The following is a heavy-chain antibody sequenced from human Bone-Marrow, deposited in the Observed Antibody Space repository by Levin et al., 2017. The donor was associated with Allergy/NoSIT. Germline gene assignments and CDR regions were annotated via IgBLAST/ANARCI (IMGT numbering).Heavy chain of an antibody. CDR2: IAYDGTYK. J-gene: IGHJ4*02. CDR1: GFTFSSYG. Sequence: LSLTCAASGFTFSSYGMHWVRQAPGKGLEWVAFIAYDGTYKVYGDSVKGRFTVSRDNSKTTLYLQMNSLRAEDTAVYYWAKDRSTRVRGLPADWGQGTLVTVSS. CDR3: AKDRSTRVRGLPAD. V-gene: IGHV3-30*18. D-gene: IGHD3-10*01.